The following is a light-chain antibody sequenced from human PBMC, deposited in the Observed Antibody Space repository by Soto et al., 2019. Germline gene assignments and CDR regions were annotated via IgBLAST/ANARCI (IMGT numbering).Light chain of an antibody. Sequence: EIVLTQSPGTLSLSPGERATLSCRASQSVSSLAWFQQRPGQAPRLLIYGSATRATGIPARFSGSGSGTEFTLTISSLQSEDSAVYYCQQYTQWPITFGQGTRLEIK. CDR3: QQYTQWPIT. CDR2: GSA. V-gene: IGKV3-15*01. J-gene: IGKJ5*01. CDR1: QSVSS.